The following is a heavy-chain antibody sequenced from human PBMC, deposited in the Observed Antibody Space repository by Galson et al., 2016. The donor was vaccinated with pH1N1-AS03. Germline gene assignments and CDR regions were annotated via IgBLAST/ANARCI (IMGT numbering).Heavy chain of an antibody. J-gene: IGHJ4*02. CDR2: IYSGGTT. CDR1: GLIVSSDY. Sequence: SLRLSCAVTGLIVSSDYMSWVRQAPGKGLEWVSYIYSGGTTSYADSVKGRFTISRDNSKNTVHLQMKSLSPEDTAVYYCARDRRGHGDRDYWGQGTPVTGSS. CDR3: ARDRRGHGDRDY. V-gene: IGHV3-53*01. D-gene: IGHD4-17*01.